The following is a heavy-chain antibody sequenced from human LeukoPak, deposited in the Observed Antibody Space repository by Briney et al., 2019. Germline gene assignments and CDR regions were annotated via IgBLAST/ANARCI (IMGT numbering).Heavy chain of an antibody. D-gene: IGHD2-2*02. CDR1: GGSFRDYY. J-gene: IGHJ5*02. V-gene: IGHV4-34*01. CDR3: AREGAYTNFVNRFDA. CDR2: INHDGTT. Sequence: LKTLSLTCAVYGGSFRDYYWSWIRQPPGKGLEWIGEINHDGTTNYNPSLKSRVIMSVDASKSQFFLTLTPVTAADTAVYYCAREGAYTNFVNRFDAWGQGTLVTVSS.